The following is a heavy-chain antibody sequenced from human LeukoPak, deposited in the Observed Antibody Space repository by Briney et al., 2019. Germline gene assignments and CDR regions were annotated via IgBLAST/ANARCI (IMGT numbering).Heavy chain of an antibody. CDR1: GFTFSSYA. CDR3: ARDGRAAAGTLDY. V-gene: IGHV3-21*01. CDR2: ISSSSSYI. Sequence: PGRSLRLSCAASGFTFSSYAMHWVRQAPGKGLEWVSSISSSSSYIYYADSVKGRFTISRDNAKNSLYLQMNSLRAEDTAVYYCARDGRAAAGTLDYWGQGTLVTVSS. J-gene: IGHJ4*02. D-gene: IGHD6-13*01.